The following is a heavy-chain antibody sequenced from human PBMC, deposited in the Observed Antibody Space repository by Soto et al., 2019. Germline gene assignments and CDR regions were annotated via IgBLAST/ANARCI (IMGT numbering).Heavy chain of an antibody. CDR1: GFTFSSYA. D-gene: IGHD3-9*01. CDR3: AKERDTYYDILTGYYRRYYFDY. V-gene: IGHV3-23*01. CDR2: ISGSGGST. Sequence: SLRLSCAASGFTFSSYAMSWVRQAPGKGLEWVSAISGSGGSTYYADSVKGRFTISRDNSKNTLYLQMNSLRAEDTAVYYCAKERDTYYDILTGYYRRYYFDYWGQGTLVTVSS. J-gene: IGHJ4*02.